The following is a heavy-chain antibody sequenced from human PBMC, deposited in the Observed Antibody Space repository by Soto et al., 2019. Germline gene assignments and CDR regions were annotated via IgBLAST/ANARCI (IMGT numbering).Heavy chain of an antibody. CDR2: ISSSSSYI. D-gene: IGHD2-15*01. CDR1: GFTFSSYS. CDR3: ARYAKGVRYCSGGSCTSYYYYYGMDV. J-gene: IGHJ6*02. V-gene: IGHV3-21*01. Sequence: EVQLVESGGGLVKPGWSLRLSCAASGFTFSSYSMNWVRQAPGKGLEWVSSISSSSSYIYYADSVKGRFTISRDNAKNSLYQQMSSLRAEDTAVYYCARYAKGVRYCSGGSCTSYYYYYGMDVWGQGTTVTVSS.